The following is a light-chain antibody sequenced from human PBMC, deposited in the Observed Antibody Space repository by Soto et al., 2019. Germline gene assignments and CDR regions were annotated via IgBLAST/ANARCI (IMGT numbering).Light chain of an antibody. CDR1: SSDVGGYNY. CDR3: CSYARGSRA. Sequence: QSALTQPRSVSGSPGQSVTISCTGTSSDVGGYNYVSWYQQQPGKAPKLMIYEGTKRPAGVSDRFSGSKSGNTASLTISGLQAEDEADYYCCSYARGSRAFGGGTKVTVL. CDR2: EGT. J-gene: IGLJ3*02. V-gene: IGLV2-11*01.